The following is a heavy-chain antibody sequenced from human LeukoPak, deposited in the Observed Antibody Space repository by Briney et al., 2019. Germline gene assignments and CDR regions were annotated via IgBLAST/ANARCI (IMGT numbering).Heavy chain of an antibody. CDR3: ARDRSYYDSSGATDY. V-gene: IGHV1-2*02. J-gene: IGHJ4*02. CDR1: GCTFTGYY. CDR2: INPNSGGT. D-gene: IGHD3-22*01. Sequence: GASVKVSCKASGCTFTGYYMHWVRQAPGQGLEWMGWINPNSGGTNYAQKFQGRVTMTRDTSISTAYMELSRLRSDDTAVYYCARDRSYYDSSGATDYWGQGTLVTVSS.